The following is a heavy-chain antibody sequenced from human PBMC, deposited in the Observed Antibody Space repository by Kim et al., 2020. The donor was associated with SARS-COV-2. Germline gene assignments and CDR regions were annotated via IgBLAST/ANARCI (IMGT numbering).Heavy chain of an antibody. D-gene: IGHD4-4*01. CDR3: AKDWATVTTTLDY. Sequence: YAESVKGRFTISRDNSKTTLYLQMNSLRAEDTAVYYCAKDWATVTTTLDYWGQGTLVTVSS. J-gene: IGHJ4*02. V-gene: IGHV3-23*01.